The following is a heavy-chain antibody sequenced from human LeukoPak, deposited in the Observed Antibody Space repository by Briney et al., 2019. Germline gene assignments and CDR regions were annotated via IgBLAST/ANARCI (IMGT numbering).Heavy chain of an antibody. Sequence: GGSLRLSCAASGFAFSTYAMNWVRQAPGKGLEWVSYINGGGSPIYYADSVRGRFTISRDNVKNSLYLQMNSLRAEDTAMYYCVRDNPRCCGVVPANIDDYWGQGTLVTVSS. J-gene: IGHJ4*02. CDR3: VRDNPRCCGVVPANIDDY. V-gene: IGHV3-48*01. D-gene: IGHD2-15*01. CDR1: GFAFSTYA. CDR2: INGGGSPI.